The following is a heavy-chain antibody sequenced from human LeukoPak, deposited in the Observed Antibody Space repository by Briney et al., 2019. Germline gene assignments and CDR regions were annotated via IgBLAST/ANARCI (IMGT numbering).Heavy chain of an antibody. CDR3: ARDGDFWSGYYSNYYYAMDV. Sequence: GGSLRLSCVASGFTFSGYWMHWVRQAPGKGLVGVSRINSDESSITYADPVKGRFTVSRDNPKNTLYLQMNSLRAEDTAVYYCARDGDFWSGYYSNYYYAMDVWGQGTTVTVSS. V-gene: IGHV3-74*01. CDR2: INSDESSI. D-gene: IGHD3-3*01. CDR1: GFTFSGYW. J-gene: IGHJ6*02.